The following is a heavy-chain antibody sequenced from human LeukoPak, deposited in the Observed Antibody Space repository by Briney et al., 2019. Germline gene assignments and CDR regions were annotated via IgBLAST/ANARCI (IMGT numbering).Heavy chain of an antibody. CDR1: AFTFSSYE. J-gene: IGHJ4*02. Sequence: GGSLRLSCAASAFTFSSYEMNWVRQAPGKGLEWVSYISSSGSTIYYADSVKGRFTISRDNAKNSLYLQMNSLRAEDTAVYYCARDRFAEVADPFDYWGEGTLVTVSS. CDR2: ISSSGSTI. D-gene: IGHD6-19*01. V-gene: IGHV3-48*03. CDR3: ARDRFAEVADPFDY.